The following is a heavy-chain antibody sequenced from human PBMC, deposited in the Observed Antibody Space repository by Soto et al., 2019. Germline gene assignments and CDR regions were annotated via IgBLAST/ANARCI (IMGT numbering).Heavy chain of an antibody. Sequence: QVQLVESGGGVVQPGRSLRLSCAASGFTFSSYGMHWVRQAPGKGLEWVAVISYDGSNKYYADSVKGRFTISRDNSKNTLYLQMNSLRAEDTAVYYCAKPPLSRVWSGYLDWFDPWGQGTLVTVSS. D-gene: IGHD3-3*01. J-gene: IGHJ5*02. V-gene: IGHV3-30*18. CDR2: ISYDGSNK. CDR1: GFTFSSYG. CDR3: AKPPLSRVWSGYLDWFDP.